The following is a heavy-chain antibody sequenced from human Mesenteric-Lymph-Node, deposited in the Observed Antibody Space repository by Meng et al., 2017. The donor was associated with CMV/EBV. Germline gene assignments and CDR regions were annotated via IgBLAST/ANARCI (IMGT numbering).Heavy chain of an antibody. CDR3: AREGYCTGNGCSSTEGYGMDV. Sequence: GESLKISCAASGFTFSNYNMHWVRQATGKGLEWVSTVGTAGDTYYPASVKGRFTISRENAKNSLYLQMNSLRAGDTAVYYCAREGYCTGNGCSSTEGYGMDVWGQGTTVTVSS. V-gene: IGHV3-13*01. CDR1: GFTFSNYN. CDR2: VGTAGDT. J-gene: IGHJ6*02. D-gene: IGHD2-8*02.